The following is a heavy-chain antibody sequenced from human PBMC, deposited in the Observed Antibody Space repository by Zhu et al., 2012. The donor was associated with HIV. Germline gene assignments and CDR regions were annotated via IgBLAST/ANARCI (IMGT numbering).Heavy chain of an antibody. Sequence: QERLHESGPGLVKPSATLSLTCSVSGGSLSKGYWTWIRQPRERDWNGLDTSTPMGTPVTNPPQGRVTISLDTSKSQFSLKLTSVTAADTAIYYCARAGAAPFKRDNSLDVWGPAHWSPSLQ. CDR1: GGSLSKGY. D-gene: IGHD5-24*01. CDR2: STPMGTP. V-gene: IGHV4-4*09. CDR3: ARAGAAPFKRDNSLDV. J-gene: IGHJ3*01.